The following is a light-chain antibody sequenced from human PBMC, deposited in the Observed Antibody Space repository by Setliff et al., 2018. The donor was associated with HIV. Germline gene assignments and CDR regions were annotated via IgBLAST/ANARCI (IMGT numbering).Light chain of an antibody. Sequence: QSALTQPASVSGSPGQSITISCTGTTRDVGGGSNYVSWYQQHPGKAPRLIIFEVSKRPSGVTPRFSGSKSGNTAPLTISGLQAEDEADYHCNSFTSSTIYVFGTGTKVTV. CDR2: EVS. J-gene: IGLJ1*01. V-gene: IGLV2-14*03. CDR3: NSFTSSTIYV. CDR1: TRDVGGGSNY.